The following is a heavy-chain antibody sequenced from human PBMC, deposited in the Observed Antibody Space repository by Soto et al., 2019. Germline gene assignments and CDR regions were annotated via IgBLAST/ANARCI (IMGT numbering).Heavy chain of an antibody. Sequence: GGSLRLSCAASGLTFSRYWMSWVRQAPGRGLEWVANIKQDGSEKYYVASVKGRFTMPKDNVKNSLYLQMNSLRAEDTALYYCARVRYGGNSYYFDYWGQGTQVTVSS. D-gene: IGHD4-17*01. CDR3: ARVRYGGNSYYFDY. V-gene: IGHV3-7*03. J-gene: IGHJ4*02. CDR2: IKQDGSEK. CDR1: GLTFSRYW.